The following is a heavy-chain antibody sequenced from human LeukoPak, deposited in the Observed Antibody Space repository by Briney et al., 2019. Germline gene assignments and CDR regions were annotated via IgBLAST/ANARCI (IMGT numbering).Heavy chain of an antibody. V-gene: IGHV3-23*01. Sequence: GGSLRLSCAASGFTFSSYATSWVRQAPGKGLEWVSAISGSGGSTYYADSVKGRFTISRDNSKNTLYLQMNSLRAEDTAVYYCAKGHTLRLKIAKNHFDYWGQGTLVTVSS. CDR1: GFTFSSYA. CDR3: AKGHTLRLKIAKNHFDY. D-gene: IGHD4-17*01. J-gene: IGHJ4*02. CDR2: ISGSGGST.